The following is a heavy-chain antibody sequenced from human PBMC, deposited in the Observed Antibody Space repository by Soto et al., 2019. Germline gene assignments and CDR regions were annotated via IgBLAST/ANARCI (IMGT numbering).Heavy chain of an antibody. V-gene: IGHV3-48*01. J-gene: IGHJ4*02. CDR1: GFTFSDAD. CDR3: VKSYYSDS. Sequence: DVQLVESGGGSVPPGGSLRLSCATSGFTFSDADMNWVRQAPGKGLEWVSFISSSSATKYYADAVKGRFTISRDNDGNSLYLRMYILSPEYTAVYYCVKSYYSDSWGQGTLVTVSS. CDR2: ISSSSATK.